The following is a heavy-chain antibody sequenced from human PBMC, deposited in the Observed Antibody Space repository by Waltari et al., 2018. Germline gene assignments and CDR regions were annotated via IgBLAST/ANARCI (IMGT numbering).Heavy chain of an antibody. V-gene: IGHV4-39*01. J-gene: IGHJ4*02. CDR1: VGSLSIRAYY. D-gene: IGHD3-22*01. CDR3: ARQSYYDESGHD. Sequence: QLQLQESVPGLVKPSETLSPTFTVSVGSLSIRAYYWVWIRQPPGKGLEWIGSIYYSGTTYYNPSLNSRVTISVDTSKSQFSLKLSSVTAADTAIYYCARQSYYDESGHDWGQGTLVTVSS. CDR2: IYYSGTT.